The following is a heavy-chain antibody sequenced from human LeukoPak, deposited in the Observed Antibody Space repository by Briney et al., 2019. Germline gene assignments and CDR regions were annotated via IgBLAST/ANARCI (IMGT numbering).Heavy chain of an antibody. Sequence: GGSLRLSCAASGFTFSTYLMHWVRQAPGKGLVWVSRIDTDGSITTYADSVKGRFTISRDNAKNTLYLQMNSLRDEDTAVYYCASLGTLVPWGQGTLVTVSS. D-gene: IGHD3-9*01. CDR2: IDTDGSIT. CDR3: ASLGTLVP. J-gene: IGHJ5*02. V-gene: IGHV3-74*01. CDR1: GFTFSTYL.